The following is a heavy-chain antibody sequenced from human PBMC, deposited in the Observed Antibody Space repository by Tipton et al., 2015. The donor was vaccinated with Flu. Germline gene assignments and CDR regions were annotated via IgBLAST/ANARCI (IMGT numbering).Heavy chain of an antibody. CDR2: VSSSGST. V-gene: IGHV4-61*02. Sequence: TLSLTCTVSGDSITSGNYYWTWIRQSAGKGLEWIGRVSSSGSTRYNPSLKGRATISLDMSRNQFSLKLISVTAADTAVYYCTRGTIYYDSRGFEYYRFGPWGQVSLVSVSS. CDR1: GDSITSGNYY. CDR3: TRGTIYYDSRGFEYYRFGP. D-gene: IGHD3-22*01. J-gene: IGHJ5*02.